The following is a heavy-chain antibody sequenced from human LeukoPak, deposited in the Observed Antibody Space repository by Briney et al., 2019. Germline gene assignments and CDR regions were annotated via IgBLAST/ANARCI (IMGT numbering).Heavy chain of an antibody. D-gene: IGHD6-19*01. V-gene: IGHV1-8*03. CDR2: MNPNSGNT. CDR3: ARTDNWYSSGWYGRFFDY. J-gene: IGHJ4*02. CDR1: GYTFTSYD. Sequence: GASVKVSCKASGYTFTSYDINWVRQATGQGLEWMGWMNPNSGNTGYAQKFQGRVTITRNTSISTAYMELSSLRSEDTAVYYCARTDNWYSSGWYGRFFDYWGQGTLVTVSS.